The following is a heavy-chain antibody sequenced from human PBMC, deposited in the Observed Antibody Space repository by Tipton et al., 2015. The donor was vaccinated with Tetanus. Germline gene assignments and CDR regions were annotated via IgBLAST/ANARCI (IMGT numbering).Heavy chain of an antibody. V-gene: IGHV4-39*07. CDR3: ARDRGVTSPFGSYYYGMDV. Sequence: TLSLTCTVSGDSISSSEYYWGWIRQPPGEGLEWIGNVYSSGSTYYSPSLKGRVTISVDTSKNQFSLKLSSVTAADTAVYYCARDRGVTSPFGSYYYGMDVWGQGTTVTVSS. CDR1: GDSISSSEYY. D-gene: IGHD2-21*02. J-gene: IGHJ6*02. CDR2: VYSSGST.